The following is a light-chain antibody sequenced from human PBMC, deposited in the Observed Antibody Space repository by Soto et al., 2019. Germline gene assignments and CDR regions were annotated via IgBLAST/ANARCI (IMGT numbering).Light chain of an antibody. J-gene: IGLJ2*01. CDR3: AAWDDSLNGPV. V-gene: IGLV1-44*01. CDR1: SSNIGGHT. Sequence: QAVVTQPPSASGTPGQRVTISCSGSSSNIGGHTVNWYQQLPGTAPKLLIYSNNQRPSGVPDRFSGSKSGTSASLAIRGLQSEDEVDHYCAAWDDSLNGPVFGGGTQLTVL. CDR2: SNN.